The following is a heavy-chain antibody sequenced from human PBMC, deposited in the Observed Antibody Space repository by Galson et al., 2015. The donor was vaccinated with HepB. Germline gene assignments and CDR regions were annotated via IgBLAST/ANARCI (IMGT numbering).Heavy chain of an antibody. Sequence: CAISGDSVSSHSAAWNWIRQSPSRGLEWLGRTYYRSKWYNDYALSVKSRITINPDTSKNQFSLKLSSVTAADTAVYYCARQGTTGTTGWFDPWGQGTLVTVSS. CDR1: GDSVSSHSAA. D-gene: IGHD1-1*01. CDR3: ARQGTTGTTGWFDP. J-gene: IGHJ5*02. V-gene: IGHV6-1*01. CDR2: TYYRSKWYN.